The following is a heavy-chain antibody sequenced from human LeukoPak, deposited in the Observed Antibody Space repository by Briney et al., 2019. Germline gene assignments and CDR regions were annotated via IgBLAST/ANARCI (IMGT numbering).Heavy chain of an antibody. Sequence: PGGSLRLSCAASGFTFSSYSMNWVRQAPGKRLEWVSYISSSSSTIYYADSVKGRFTISRDNAKNSLYLQMNSLRDEDTAVYYCARGPIVVVPAAAYNGFDPWGQGTLVTVSS. CDR1: GFTFSSYS. J-gene: IGHJ5*02. CDR3: ARGPIVVVPAAAYNGFDP. CDR2: ISSSSSTI. D-gene: IGHD2-2*01. V-gene: IGHV3-48*02.